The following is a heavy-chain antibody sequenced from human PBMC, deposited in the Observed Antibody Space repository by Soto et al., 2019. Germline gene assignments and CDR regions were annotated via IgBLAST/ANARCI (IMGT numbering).Heavy chain of an antibody. D-gene: IGHD3-22*01. CDR3: LTLPVVVPIYSYF. CDR1: GSTFSRYA. Sequence: SVQVCGKASGSTFSRYAISWVRRGAGQGHEWMGGIIPIFGTANYAQKFQGRVTITADESTSTAYMELSSLRSEDTAENYCLTLPVVVPIYSYF. CDR2: IIPIFGTA. V-gene: IGHV1-69*13. J-gene: IGHJ2*01.